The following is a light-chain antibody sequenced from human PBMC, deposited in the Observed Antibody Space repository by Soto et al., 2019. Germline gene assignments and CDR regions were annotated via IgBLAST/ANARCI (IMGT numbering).Light chain of an antibody. V-gene: IGLV1-44*01. CDR3: EAWDDSLYGAV. CDR1: SSNIGTNT. CDR2: SND. J-gene: IGLJ2*01. Sequence: QSVLTQPPSASGTPGQRVTISCSGSSSNIGTNTINWYKQLPGTAPKLLIYSNDLRPSGVPDRFSGSKSGTSASLAISWLQSEDEADYYCEAWDDSLYGAVFGGGTKVTVL.